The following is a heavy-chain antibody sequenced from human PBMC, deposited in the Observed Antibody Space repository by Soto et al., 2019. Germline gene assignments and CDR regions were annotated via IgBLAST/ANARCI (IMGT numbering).Heavy chain of an antibody. D-gene: IGHD6-13*01. CDR2: IYYSGNT. Sequence: QVQLQESGPGLVKPSQTLSLTCTVSGGSISSDDFYWSWIRQHPGKGLEWIGYIYYSGNTYYNPSLKSRVTILVDTSKNQFSLKLSSVTAADTAVYYCARLSGSWQSGFDHWGQGTLVTVSS. CDR1: GGSISSDDFY. CDR3: ARLSGSWQSGFDH. J-gene: IGHJ5*02. V-gene: IGHV4-31*03.